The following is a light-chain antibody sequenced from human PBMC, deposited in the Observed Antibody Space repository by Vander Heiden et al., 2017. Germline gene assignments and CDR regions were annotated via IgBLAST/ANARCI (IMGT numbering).Light chain of an antibody. Sequence: EIVMTQSPATLSVSPGERATLSCRASQSVSSNLAWYQQKPGQAPRLLIYGASTRATGIPATFSGSGSGTEFTLTISSLQSEDFAVYYCQQDNNCPFTFGGGTKVEIK. CDR3: QQDNNCPFT. CDR1: QSVSSN. CDR2: GAS. J-gene: IGKJ4*01. V-gene: IGKV3-15*01.